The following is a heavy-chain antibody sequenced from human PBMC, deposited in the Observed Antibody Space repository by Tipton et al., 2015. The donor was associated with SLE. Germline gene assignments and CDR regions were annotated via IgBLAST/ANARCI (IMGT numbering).Heavy chain of an antibody. CDR1: GASTNTKY. CDR2: ANRNEGT. Sequence: TLSLTCTVSGASTNTKYWTWIRQSPGKGLEWIGYANRNEGTKIKPSLESRVTISLDTSKNHFSLYLTSVTAADTAVYYCARSEGFQLLFQFLEHWGQGTPVIVSS. V-gene: IGHV4-4*08. J-gene: IGHJ1*01. CDR3: ARSEGFQLLFQFLEH. D-gene: IGHD3-16*02.